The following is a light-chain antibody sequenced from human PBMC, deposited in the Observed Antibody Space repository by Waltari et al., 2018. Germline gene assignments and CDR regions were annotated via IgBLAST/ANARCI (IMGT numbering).Light chain of an antibody. Sequence: QSVLTQPPSVSGAPGQRVTISCTGSGSNLGAGYDVHWYRQLPGKAPPLLIYGIDTRPPWVPDRFSGSQYGTSASLAIAGLQADDEGDYYCQSYDVSLSVVFGGGTKLTVL. V-gene: IGLV1-40*01. CDR2: GID. CDR3: QSYDVSLSVV. CDR1: GSNLGAGYD. J-gene: IGLJ2*01.